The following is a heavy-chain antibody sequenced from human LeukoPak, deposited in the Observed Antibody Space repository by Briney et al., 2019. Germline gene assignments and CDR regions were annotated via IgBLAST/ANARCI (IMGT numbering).Heavy chain of an antibody. CDR3: ARHPLGAGQSQFDY. V-gene: IGHV4-59*08. J-gene: IGHJ4*02. CDR1: GGSISSYY. Sequence: PSETLSLTCTVSGGSISSYYWRWIRQPPGKGLEWIGYIYYSGGPNYNPSLKNRVTISVDTSKNQISLKLSSVTAADTAVYYCARHPLGAGQSQFDYWGQGSLVTVSS. D-gene: IGHD3-10*01. CDR2: IYYSGGP.